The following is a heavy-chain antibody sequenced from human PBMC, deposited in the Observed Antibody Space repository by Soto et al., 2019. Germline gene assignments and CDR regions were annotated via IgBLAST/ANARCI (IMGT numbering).Heavy chain of an antibody. CDR3: ARERTPRSGFDY. J-gene: IGHJ4*02. CDR2: SYYTGAT. CDR1: VFALTGYY. V-gene: IGHV4-59*01. Sequence: DTLSLTSPFSVFALTGYYWSWIRQSPGKGLEWIGCSYYTGATNYNPSLKSRVTISVGTSKNQVSLTLSSATAADTAVYYCARERTPRSGFDYWGQGTQVTVSS. D-gene: IGHD1-26*01.